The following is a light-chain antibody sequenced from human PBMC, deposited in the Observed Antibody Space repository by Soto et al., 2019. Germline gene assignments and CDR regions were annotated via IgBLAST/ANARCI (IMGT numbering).Light chain of an antibody. V-gene: IGLV2-23*02. J-gene: IGLJ2*01. CDR2: EVS. CDR3: CSYAGSSNVV. CDR1: SSDVGSYNL. Sequence: QSVLTQPGSVSGSPGQSITISCTGTSSDVGSYNLVSWYQQHPGKAPKLMIYEVSKRPSGVSNRFSGSKSGNTASLTISGLQAEDEADYYCCSYAGSSNVVFGGGTKVTVL.